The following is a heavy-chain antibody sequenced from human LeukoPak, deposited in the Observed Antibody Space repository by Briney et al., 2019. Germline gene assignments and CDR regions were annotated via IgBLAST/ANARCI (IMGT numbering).Heavy chain of an antibody. V-gene: IGHV4-61*02. J-gene: IGHJ4*02. D-gene: IGHD3-10*01. CDR3: ARERGDFDY. CDR1: GGSISSGSYY. CDR2: IYTSGST. Sequence: PSQTLSLTCTVSGGSISSGSYYWSWIRQPAGKGLEWIGRIYTSGSTNYNPSLKSRVTMSVDTSKNQFSLKLSSVTAADTAVYCCARERGDFDYWGQGTLVTVSP.